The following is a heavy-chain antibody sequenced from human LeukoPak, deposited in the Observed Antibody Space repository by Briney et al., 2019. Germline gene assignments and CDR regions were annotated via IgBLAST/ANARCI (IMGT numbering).Heavy chain of an antibody. Sequence: GGSLRLSCAASGFTFSSYGMHWVRQAPGKGLEWVAVIWYDGSNKYYADSVKGRFTISRDNSKNTLYLQMNSLRAEDTAVYYCASDGTLWGGSGYPIDYWGQGTLVTVSS. D-gene: IGHD3-22*01. V-gene: IGHV3-33*01. J-gene: IGHJ4*02. CDR2: IWYDGSNK. CDR3: ASDGTLWGGSGYPIDY. CDR1: GFTFSSYG.